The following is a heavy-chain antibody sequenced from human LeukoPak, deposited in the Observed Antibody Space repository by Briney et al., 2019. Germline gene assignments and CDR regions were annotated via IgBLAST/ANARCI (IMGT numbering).Heavy chain of an antibody. Sequence: SETLPLTCTVSGGSISSSSYYWGWIRQPPGKGLEWIGSIYYSGSTYYNPSLKSRVTISVDTSKNQFSLKLSSVTAADTAVYYCARGVEHYYDSSGYHPEQGRLDPWGQGTLVTVSS. CDR1: GGSISSSSYY. CDR3: ARGVEHYYDSSGYHPEQGRLDP. V-gene: IGHV4-39*07. CDR2: IYYSGST. J-gene: IGHJ5*02. D-gene: IGHD3-22*01.